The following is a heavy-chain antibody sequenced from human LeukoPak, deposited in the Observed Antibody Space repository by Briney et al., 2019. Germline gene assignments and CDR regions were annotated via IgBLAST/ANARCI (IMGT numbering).Heavy chain of an antibody. CDR3: ARGNYYGSGSYYQNWFDP. D-gene: IGHD3-10*01. V-gene: IGHV1-8*03. CDR2: MNPNSGNT. J-gene: IGHJ5*02. CDR1: GYTFTSYD. Sequence: ASVKVSCKASGYTFTSYDINWVRQATGQGLEWMGWMNPNSGNTGYAQKFQGRVTITRNTSISTAHMELSSLRSEDTAVYYCARGNYYGSGSYYQNWFDPWGQGTLVTVSS.